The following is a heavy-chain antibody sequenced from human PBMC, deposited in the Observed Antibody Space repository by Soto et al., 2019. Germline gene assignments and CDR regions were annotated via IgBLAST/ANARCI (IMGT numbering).Heavy chain of an antibody. D-gene: IGHD1-26*01. V-gene: IGHV4-59*08. Sequence: QVQVQQSGPGLVKPSETLSLTCTVSSGPSKSHNWGWIRQPPGRGLEWIGYVYDTWSTSYNPSLKNRATVSAFSSMMCISQTLRFLTAADTAVFYCMSHGTRFLHGLVDVWGQGTTVIVSS. J-gene: IGHJ6*01. CDR1: SGPSKSHN. CDR3: MSHGTRFLHGLVDV. CDR2: VYDTWST.